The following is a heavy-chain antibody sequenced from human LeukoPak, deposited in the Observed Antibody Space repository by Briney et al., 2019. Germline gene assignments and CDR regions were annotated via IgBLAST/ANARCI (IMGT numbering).Heavy chain of an antibody. CDR1: GFTFSSYA. J-gene: IGHJ4*02. Sequence: GGSPRLSCAASGFTFSSYAMTWVRQAPGKGLEWVSAISSSGGNAYYADSVKGRFTISRDNSKNTLYLQMNSLRAEDTAVYYCANYGSGSYCFDYWGQGTLVTVSS. V-gene: IGHV3-23*01. D-gene: IGHD3-10*01. CDR2: ISSSGGNA. CDR3: ANYGSGSYCFDY.